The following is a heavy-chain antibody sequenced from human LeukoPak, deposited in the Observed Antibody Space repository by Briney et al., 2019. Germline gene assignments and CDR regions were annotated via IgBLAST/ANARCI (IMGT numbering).Heavy chain of an antibody. CDR3: ARGYCSGGSCFLEHNWFDP. V-gene: IGHV4-59*01. CDR2: IYYSGST. D-gene: IGHD2-15*01. J-gene: IGHJ5*02. Sequence: PSETLSLTCTVSGGSISSYYWSWIRQPPGKGLEWIGYIYYSGSTNYNPSLKSRVTISVDTSKNQVSLKLSSVTAADTAVYYCARGYCSGGSCFLEHNWFDPWGQGTLVTVSS. CDR1: GGSISSYY.